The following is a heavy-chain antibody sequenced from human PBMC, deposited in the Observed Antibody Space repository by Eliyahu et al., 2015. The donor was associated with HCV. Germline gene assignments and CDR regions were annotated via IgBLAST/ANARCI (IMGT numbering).Heavy chain of an antibody. V-gene: IGHV4-59*01. CDR2: IHYSGST. CDR3: ASGGGGIAVAGTGGWFDP. D-gene: IGHD6-19*01. J-gene: IGHJ5*02. Sequence: QVQLQESGPGLVKPSETLSLTCXVXGXSIXTYSWTXTRRPPGRDWXWIGYIHYSGSTNYNPSLKSRVTISVDTSKNQFSLNLTSVTAADTAVYYCASGGGGIAVAGTGGWFDPWGQGTLVTVSS. CDR1: GXSIXTYS.